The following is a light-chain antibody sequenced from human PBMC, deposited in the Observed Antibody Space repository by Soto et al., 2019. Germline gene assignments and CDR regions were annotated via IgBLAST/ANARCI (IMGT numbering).Light chain of an antibody. CDR1: SSDVGGYNY. J-gene: IGLJ1*01. V-gene: IGLV2-14*01. CDR3: SSYTSSSTLCV. CDR2: DVS. Sequence: QSVLTQSASVSGSPGQSITISCTGTSSDVGGYNYVSWYQQHPGKAPKLMIYDVSNRPSGVSNRFSGSKSGNTASLTISGLQAEDEADYYCSSYTSSSTLCVFGTGTKLTVL.